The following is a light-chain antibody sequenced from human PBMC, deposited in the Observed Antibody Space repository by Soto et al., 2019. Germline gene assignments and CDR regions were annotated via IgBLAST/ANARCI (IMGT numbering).Light chain of an antibody. CDR1: QSINSY. CDR3: QQSYSTPFT. CDR2: AAS. J-gene: IGKJ3*01. V-gene: IGKV1-39*01. Sequence: DIPMTQSPSSLSASVGDRVTITCRASQSINSYLNWYQQKPGKAPELLIHAASGLQSGVPSRFSGRGSGTDFTLTISSLQPEDFATYYCQQSYSTPFTFGPGTKVDIK.